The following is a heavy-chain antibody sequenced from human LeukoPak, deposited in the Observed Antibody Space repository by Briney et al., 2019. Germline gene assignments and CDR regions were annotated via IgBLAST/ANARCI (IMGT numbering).Heavy chain of an antibody. Sequence: GGSLRLSCAASGFTFRNYVMSWVRQTPEKGLEWVSAITGDGRGTNHADSVKGRFTIFRDSSKNTLFLQMNSLRADDTAVYYCARRDYYDSSGYSFGHWGQGTLVTVTS. CDR3: ARRDYYDSSGYSFGH. CDR1: GFTFRNYV. D-gene: IGHD3-22*01. J-gene: IGHJ4*02. CDR2: ITGDGRGT. V-gene: IGHV3-23*01.